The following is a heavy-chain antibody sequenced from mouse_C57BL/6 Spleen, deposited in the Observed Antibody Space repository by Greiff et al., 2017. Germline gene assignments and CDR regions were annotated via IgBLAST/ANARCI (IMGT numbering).Heavy chain of an antibody. Sequence: EVKLMESGPGLVKPSQSLSLTCSVTGYSITSGYYWNWIRQFPGNKLEWMGYISYDGSNNYNPSLKNRISITRDTSKNQFFLKLNSVTTEDTATYYCARDGLAYYFDYWGQGTTLTVSS. J-gene: IGHJ2*01. CDR3: ARDGLAYYFDY. D-gene: IGHD3-3*01. V-gene: IGHV3-6*01. CDR2: ISYDGSN. CDR1: GYSITSGYY.